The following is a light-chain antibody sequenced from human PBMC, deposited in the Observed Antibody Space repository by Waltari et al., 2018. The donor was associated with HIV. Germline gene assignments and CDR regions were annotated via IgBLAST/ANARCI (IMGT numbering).Light chain of an antibody. CDR3: AAWDDYLNGYV. CDR2: SDD. J-gene: IGLJ1*01. V-gene: IGLV1-36*01. CDR1: SSNIGNNA. Sequence: QSVLSQPPSVSEAPRQRVTISCSGSSSNIGNNAVNWYQQVPGNAPKLLIYSDDLLSSGVSDRFSGSKSGTSASLAIRGLQSEDEAEYYCAAWDDYLNGYVFGSGTKVTVL.